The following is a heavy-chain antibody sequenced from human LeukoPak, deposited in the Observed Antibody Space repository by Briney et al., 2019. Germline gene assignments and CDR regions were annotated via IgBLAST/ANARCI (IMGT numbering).Heavy chain of an antibody. Sequence: GGSLRLSCAASGFTFSSYAMHWVRQAPGKGLEWVAVISYDGSNKYYADSVKGRFTISRDNSKNTLYLQMNSLRAEDTAVYYCARDPHPQLHYYDSSGYLGYFDYWGQGTLVTVSS. CDR1: GFTFSSYA. V-gene: IGHV3-30-3*01. J-gene: IGHJ4*02. CDR3: ARDPHPQLHYYDSSGYLGYFDY. CDR2: ISYDGSNK. D-gene: IGHD3-22*01.